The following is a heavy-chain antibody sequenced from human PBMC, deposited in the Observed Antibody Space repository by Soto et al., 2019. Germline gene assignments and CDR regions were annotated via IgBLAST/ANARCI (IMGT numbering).Heavy chain of an antibody. Sequence: QVQLVESGGGLVKPGGSLRLSCAASGFTVSDFYMSWIRQAPGKGLEWVSYITSDSTYKKYAAFVKGRFIISRDNAKNSLYLQMNSLRAEDTAVYYWARSPVGIDYWGQGTLVTVAS. CDR2: ITSDSTYK. CDR1: GFTVSDFY. CDR3: ARSPVGIDY. J-gene: IGHJ4*02. D-gene: IGHD3-10*01. V-gene: IGHV3-11*06.